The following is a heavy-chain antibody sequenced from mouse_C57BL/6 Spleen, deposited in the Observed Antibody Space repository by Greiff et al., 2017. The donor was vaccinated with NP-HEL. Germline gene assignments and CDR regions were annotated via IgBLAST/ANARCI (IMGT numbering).Heavy chain of an antibody. CDR3: ARGDYDGFAY. Sequence: QVQMQQSGAELARPGASVKMSCKASGYTFTSYTMHWVKQRPGQGLEWIGYINPSSGYTKYNQKFKDKATLTADKSSSTAYMQLSSLTSEDSAVYYCARGDYDGFAYWGQGTLVTVSA. CDR1: GYTFTSYT. J-gene: IGHJ3*01. D-gene: IGHD2-4*01. CDR2: INPSSGYT. V-gene: IGHV1-4*01.